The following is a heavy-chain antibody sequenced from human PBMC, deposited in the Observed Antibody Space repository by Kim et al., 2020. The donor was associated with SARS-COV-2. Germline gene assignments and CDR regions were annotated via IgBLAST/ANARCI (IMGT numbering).Heavy chain of an antibody. CDR2: INPSGGST. V-gene: IGHV1-46*01. J-gene: IGHJ6*02. Sequence: ASVKVSCKASGYTFTSYYMHWVRQAPGQGLEWMGIINPSGGSTSYAQKFQGRVTMTRDTSTSTVYMELSSLRSEDTAVYYCARDIGAMAFYYYGMDVWGQGTTVTVSS. CDR3: ARDIGAMAFYYYGMDV. D-gene: IGHD5-18*01. CDR1: GYTFTSYY.